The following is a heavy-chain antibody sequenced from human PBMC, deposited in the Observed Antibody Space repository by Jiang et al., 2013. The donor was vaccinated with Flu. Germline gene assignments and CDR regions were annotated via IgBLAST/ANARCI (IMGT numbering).Heavy chain of an antibody. Sequence: GLVKPSETLSLTCSVSGGSIRSSRYFWGWIRQPPGKGLEWIGLVSSGDNAYDNPSLKSRVTIAEDTSKNQFSLKLRSVIASDTAVYFCVGGQELVEALDYWGQGILVTVSS. J-gene: IGHJ4*02. CDR3: VGGQELVEALDY. CDR2: VSSGDNA. V-gene: IGHV4-39*01. D-gene: IGHD1-1*01. CDR1: GGSIRSSRYF.